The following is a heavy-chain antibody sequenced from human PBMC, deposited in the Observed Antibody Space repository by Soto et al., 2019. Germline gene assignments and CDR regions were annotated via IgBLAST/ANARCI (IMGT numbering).Heavy chain of an antibody. J-gene: IGHJ4*02. CDR1: GGTFSSYA. CDR3: ARAGAEPYCGGDCYTDY. CDR2: IIPIFGTA. V-gene: IGHV1-69*13. Sequence: GASVKVSCKASGGTFSSYAISWVRQAPGQGLEWMGGIIPIFGTANYAQKFQGRVTITADESTSTAYMELSSLRSEDTAVYYCARAGAEPYCGGDCYTDYWGQGTLVTVSS. D-gene: IGHD2-21*02.